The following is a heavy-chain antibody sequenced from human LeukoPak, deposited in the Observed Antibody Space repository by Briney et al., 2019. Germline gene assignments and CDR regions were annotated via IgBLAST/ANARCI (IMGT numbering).Heavy chain of an antibody. V-gene: IGHV4-59*02. Sequence: SETLSFTCSVSGDSVSSTYWSWVRQPPGKGLEWIAYGHHSERSNYNPSLKSRVTISVDTSKNQFSLKLSSVTAADTAVYYCARESEGTPHDSTAAFHYWGQGTLVTVSS. D-gene: IGHD1-7*01. CDR2: GHHSERS. CDR3: ARESEGTPHDSTAAFHY. J-gene: IGHJ4*02. CDR1: GDSVSSTY.